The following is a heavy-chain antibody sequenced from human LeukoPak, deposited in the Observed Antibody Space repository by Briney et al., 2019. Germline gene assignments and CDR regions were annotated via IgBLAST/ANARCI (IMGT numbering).Heavy chain of an antibody. CDR2: INNDGTDT. V-gene: IGHV3-74*01. J-gene: IGHJ3*01. CDR3: ARGGFSHGFDV. CDR1: GFTFRSFW. D-gene: IGHD5-12*01. Sequence: PGGSLRLSCAASGFTFRSFWIHWVRQAPGKGLVWVGRINNDGTDTIYADSVKGRFTVSRDNAKNTLYLQMNSLRVEDTAVYFCARGGFSHGFDVWGQGTVVTVPS.